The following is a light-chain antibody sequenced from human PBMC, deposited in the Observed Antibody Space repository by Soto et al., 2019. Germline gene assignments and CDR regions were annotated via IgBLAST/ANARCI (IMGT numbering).Light chain of an antibody. CDR1: SSDVGGYIY. V-gene: IGLV2-14*03. CDR3: SSYTSRDNYV. J-gene: IGLJ1*01. Sequence: QSVLTQPASVSGSPGQSITISCTGISSDVGGYIYVSWYQHHPGKAPKLMIYDVSNRPSGVSNRFSGSKSGNTASLTISGLQAEDEADYYCSSYTSRDNYVFGTGTKLTVL. CDR2: DVS.